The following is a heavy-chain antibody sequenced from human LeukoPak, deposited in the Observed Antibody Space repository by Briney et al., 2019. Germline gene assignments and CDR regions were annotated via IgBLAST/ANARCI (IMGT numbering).Heavy chain of an antibody. Sequence: PGGSLRLSCAASGFTFSDYYMSWIRQAPGKGLEWVSYISSSGSSIYYGDSVKGRFTISRDNAKNSLYLQMNSLRAEDTAVYYCARVLVSNRIAAAGPPGYWGQGTLVTVSS. CDR2: ISSSGSSI. V-gene: IGHV3-11*04. CDR1: GFTFSDYY. J-gene: IGHJ4*02. D-gene: IGHD6-13*01. CDR3: ARVLVSNRIAAAGPPGY.